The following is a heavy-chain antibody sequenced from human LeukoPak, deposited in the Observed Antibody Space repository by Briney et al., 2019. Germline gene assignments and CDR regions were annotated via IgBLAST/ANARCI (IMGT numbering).Heavy chain of an antibody. CDR3: AKYTMDV. Sequence: GGSLRLSCAASGLTYSNYWMIWFRQAPGKGLEWVANINEDGSEKYYVDSVKGRFTVPRDNAKNSLYLQMNSLRAEDTAVYYCAKYTMDVWGQGTTVTVSS. CDR1: GLTYSNYW. D-gene: IGHD5-18*01. J-gene: IGHJ6*02. CDR2: INEDGSEK. V-gene: IGHV3-7*01.